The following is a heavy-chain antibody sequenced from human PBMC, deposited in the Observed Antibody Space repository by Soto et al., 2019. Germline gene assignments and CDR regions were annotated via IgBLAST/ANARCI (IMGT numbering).Heavy chain of an antibody. V-gene: IGHV4-59*08. CDR2: IYYSGST. Sequence: ASETLSLTCTVSGGSISSYYWSWIRQPPGKGLEWIGYIYYSGSTNYNPSLKSRVTISVDTSKNQFSLKLSSVTAADTAVYYCASKIYGGNLSLFDFWGQGTLVPVSA. CDR1: GGSISSYY. J-gene: IGHJ4*02. D-gene: IGHD2-21*02. CDR3: ASKIYGGNLSLFDF.